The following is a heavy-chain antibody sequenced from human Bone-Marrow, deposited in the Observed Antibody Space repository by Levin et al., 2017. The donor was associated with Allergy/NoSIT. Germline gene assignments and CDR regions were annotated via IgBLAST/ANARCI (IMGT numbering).Heavy chain of an antibody. CDR3: ARGEGWLPNFDF. J-gene: IGHJ4*02. V-gene: IGHV1-46*03. D-gene: IGHD6-19*01. CDR2: INPASGSA. CDR1: GYILSTYW. Sequence: PGESLKISCKASGYILSTYWMHWVRQGPGEGLEWMGVINPASGSASYPQNFRGRVTMTRDTSTNTVYMEINSLRSEDTAVYFCARGEGWLPNFDFWGQGTLVTVSS.